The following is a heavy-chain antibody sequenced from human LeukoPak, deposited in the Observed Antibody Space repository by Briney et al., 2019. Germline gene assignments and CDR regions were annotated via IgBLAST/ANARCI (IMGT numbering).Heavy chain of an antibody. J-gene: IGHJ3*02. Sequence: SETLSLTCTVSGGSISSYYWSWIRQPLGKGLEWIGYIYYSGSTNNNPSLKSRVTISVDTSKNQFSLKLSSVTAADTAVYYCARDLGVVVGAFDIWGQGTMVTVSS. V-gene: IGHV4-59*01. CDR2: IYYSGST. CDR3: ARDLGVVVGAFDI. CDR1: GGSISSYY. D-gene: IGHD2-21*01.